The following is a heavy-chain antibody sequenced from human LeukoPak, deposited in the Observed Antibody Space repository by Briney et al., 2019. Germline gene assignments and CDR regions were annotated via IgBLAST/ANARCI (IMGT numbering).Heavy chain of an antibody. CDR3: AKDYNYDILTGYPTPDY. CDR2: ISGSGGST. CDR1: GFTFSSYA. Sequence: GGSLRLSCAASGFTFSSYAMSWVRQAPGKGLEWVSAISGSGGSTYYADSVKGRFTISRDNSKNTLYLQMNSLRAEDTAVYYCAKDYNYDILTGYPTPDYWGQGTLVTVSS. D-gene: IGHD3-9*01. J-gene: IGHJ4*02. V-gene: IGHV3-23*01.